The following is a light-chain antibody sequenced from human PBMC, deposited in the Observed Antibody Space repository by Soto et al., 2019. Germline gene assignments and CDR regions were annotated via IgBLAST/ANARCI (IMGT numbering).Light chain of an antibody. V-gene: IGLV2-23*01. Sequence: SVSSQPASVSGSPGQSITISCTGTSSDVGSYNLVSWYQQHPGKAPKLMIYEGSKRPSGVSNRFSGSKSGNTASLTISGLQAEDEADYYCCSYAGSSTYYVFGTGTKVTVL. CDR3: CSYAGSSTYYV. CDR1: SSDVGSYNL. CDR2: EGS. J-gene: IGLJ1*01.